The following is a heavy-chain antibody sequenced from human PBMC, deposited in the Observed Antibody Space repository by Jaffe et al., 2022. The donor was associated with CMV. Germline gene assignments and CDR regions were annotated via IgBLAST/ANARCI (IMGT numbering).Heavy chain of an antibody. Sequence: QITLKESGPTLVKPTQTLTLTCTFSGFSLSTSGVGVGWIRQPPGKALEWLALIYWNDDKRYSPSLKSRLTITKDTSKNQVVLTMTNMDPVDTATYYCAHSPTIFGVVKGAFDIWGQGTMVTVSS. CDR1: GFSLSTSGVG. D-gene: IGHD3-3*01. CDR3: AHSPTIFGVVKGAFDI. CDR2: IYWNDDK. J-gene: IGHJ3*02. V-gene: IGHV2-5*01.